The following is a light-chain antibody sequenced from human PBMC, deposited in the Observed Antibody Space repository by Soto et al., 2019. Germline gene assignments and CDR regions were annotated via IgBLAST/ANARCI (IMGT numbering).Light chain of an antibody. V-gene: IGKV3-20*01. J-gene: IGKJ1*01. CDR1: QSVTANY. Sequence: EIALTQSPGTLSLSPGERATLSCRASQSVTANYLAWYQQKPGQDPRLLIYAASIGATGIPDRFSGSGSGTDFTLTSSRLEPEDFAVYYCLQYGSPLWTFGQGTKVEIK. CDR2: AAS. CDR3: LQYGSPLWT.